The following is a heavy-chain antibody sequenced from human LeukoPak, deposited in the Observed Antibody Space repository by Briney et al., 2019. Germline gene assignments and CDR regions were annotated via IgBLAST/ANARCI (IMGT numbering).Heavy chain of an antibody. D-gene: IGHD4-17*01. V-gene: IGHV3-48*03. Sequence: GGSLRLSCAASGFTFCSYEMNWVRQAPGKGLEWVSYISSSGSTIYYADSVKGRFTISRDNAKNSLYLQMNSLRAEDMAVYYCAREKYGDYLFDYWGQGTLVTVSS. CDR1: GFTFCSYE. J-gene: IGHJ4*02. CDR3: AREKYGDYLFDY. CDR2: ISSSGSTI.